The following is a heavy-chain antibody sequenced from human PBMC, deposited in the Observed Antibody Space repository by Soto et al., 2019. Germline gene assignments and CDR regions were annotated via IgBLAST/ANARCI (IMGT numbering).Heavy chain of an antibody. J-gene: IGHJ4*02. V-gene: IGHV4-34*01. CDR3: AKGKHPDY. CDR1: GGSFSGYY. Sequence: SETLSLTCAVYGGSFSGYYWSWIRQPPGKGLEWIGEIKHSGSTNYNPSLKSRVTISTDTSKNQFSLKLSSVTAADTAVYYCAKGKHPDYWGQGTLVTVSS. CDR2: IKHSGST.